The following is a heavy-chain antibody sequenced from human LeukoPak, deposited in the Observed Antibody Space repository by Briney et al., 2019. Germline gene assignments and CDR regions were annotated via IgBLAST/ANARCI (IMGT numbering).Heavy chain of an antibody. J-gene: IGHJ4*02. V-gene: IGHV3-74*01. CDR2: IKGDGSVT. D-gene: IGHD2-2*01. CDR3: TRGCSSTKCPADY. CDR1: GFTFSTYW. Sequence: GGSLRLSCAASGFTFSTYWMHCVRQDPEKALMSVSHIKGDGSVTAYAGSVKGRFTISRDNAKNMLYLQMYSLGVEDTAVYYCTRGCSSTKCPADYWGQGTLVTVSA.